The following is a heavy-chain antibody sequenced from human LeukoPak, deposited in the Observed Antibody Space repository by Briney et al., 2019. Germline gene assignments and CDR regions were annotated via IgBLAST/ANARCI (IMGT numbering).Heavy chain of an antibody. V-gene: IGHV3-74*01. J-gene: IGHJ3*01. CDR1: GFTFSSYW. CDR2: INSDGSST. Sequence: GGSLRLSCAASGFTFSSYWMHWVRQAPGKGLVWVSRINSDGSSTSYADSVKGRFTISRDNSKNTLFLRMNSLRDEDTAIYYCTNGGIYTTGWYRTLALWGQGTMVTVS. CDR3: TNGGIYTTGWYRTLAL. D-gene: IGHD6-19*01.